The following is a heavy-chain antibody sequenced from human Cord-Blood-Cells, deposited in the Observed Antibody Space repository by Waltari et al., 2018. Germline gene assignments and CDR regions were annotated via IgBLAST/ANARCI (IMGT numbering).Heavy chain of an antibody. CDR1: GGTFSRYA. D-gene: IGHD3-22*01. Sequence: QVQLVQSGAEVKKPGSSVKVSCKASGGTFSRYAISWVRQAPGQGLEWMGGSIPILGIANYAQKFQGRVTITADESTSTAYMELSSLRSEDTAVYYCARLHYYDSSGYYYWYFDLWGRGTLVTVSS. CDR2: SIPILGIA. V-gene: IGHV1-69*04. CDR3: ARLHYYDSSGYYYWYFDL. J-gene: IGHJ2*01.